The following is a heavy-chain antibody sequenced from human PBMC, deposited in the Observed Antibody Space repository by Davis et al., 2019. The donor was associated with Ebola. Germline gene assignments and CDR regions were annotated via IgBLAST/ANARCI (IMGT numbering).Heavy chain of an antibody. CDR1: GYSFTTYW. V-gene: IGHV5-51*01. CDR3: ARVAAAGTEGPFDY. Sequence: GESLKISCKGSGYSFTTYWIAWVRQMPGKGLEWMGIIYSGDSDTRYRPSFEGQVTISVDRSINTAYLQWSSLKASDTAMYYCARVAAAGTEGPFDYWGQGTLVTVSS. J-gene: IGHJ4*02. D-gene: IGHD6-13*01. CDR2: IYSGDSDT.